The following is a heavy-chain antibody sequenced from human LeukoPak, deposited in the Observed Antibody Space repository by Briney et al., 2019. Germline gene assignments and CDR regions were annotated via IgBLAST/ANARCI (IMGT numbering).Heavy chain of an antibody. CDR3: ARGPGEYCSSTSCYIYYYYMDV. J-gene: IGHJ6*03. D-gene: IGHD2-2*02. V-gene: IGHV1-69*05. CDR1: GGTFSSYA. CDR2: IIPIFGTA. Sequence: SVKVSCKASGGTFSSYAISWVRQAPGQGLEWMGGIIPIFGTANYAQKFQGRVTITTDESTSTAYMELSNLRSEDTAVYYCARGPGEYCSSTSCYIYYYYMDVWGKGTTVTVSS.